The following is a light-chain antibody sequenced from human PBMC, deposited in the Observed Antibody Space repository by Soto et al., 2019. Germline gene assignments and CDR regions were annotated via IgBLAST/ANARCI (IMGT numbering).Light chain of an antibody. Sequence: VMTQKPATLSVSPGERATLSCRASQSVSSNLAWYQQKPGQAPRLLIYGASTRATGIPARFSGSGSGTGFTLTISRLEPEDFAVYYCQQYGGSITFGQRRLPAV. V-gene: IGKV3-15*01. CDR2: GAS. J-gene: IGKJ5*01. CDR1: QSVSSN. CDR3: QQYGGSIT.